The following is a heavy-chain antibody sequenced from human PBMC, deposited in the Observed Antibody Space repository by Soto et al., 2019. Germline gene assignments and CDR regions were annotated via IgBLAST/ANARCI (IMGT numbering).Heavy chain of an antibody. CDR2: ISYDGSNK. D-gene: IGHD1-26*01. V-gene: IGHV3-30*03. CDR3: ARYSGKYQGPIDY. J-gene: IGHJ4*02. Sequence: QVQLVESGGGVVQHGRSLRLSCAASGFTFSHYGIHWVRQAPGKGLEWLAVISYDGSNKHYADSGKGRFTVSRDNSKNTLYLQMNSLRAEDTAVYFCARYSGKYQGPIDYLGKGTLVTVSS. CDR1: GFTFSHYG.